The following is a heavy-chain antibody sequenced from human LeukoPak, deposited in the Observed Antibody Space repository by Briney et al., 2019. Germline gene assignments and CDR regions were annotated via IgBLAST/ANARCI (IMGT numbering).Heavy chain of an antibody. CDR3: ASNKAGGSGSYSAYLY. Sequence: ASVKVSCKASGYTFTGYYMHWVRQAPGRGLEWMGWINPNSGGTNYAQKFQGRVTMTRDTSISTAYMELSRLRSDDTAVYYCASNKAGGSGSYSAYLYWGQGTLVTVSS. J-gene: IGHJ4*02. V-gene: IGHV1-2*02. D-gene: IGHD3-10*01. CDR2: INPNSGGT. CDR1: GYTFTGYY.